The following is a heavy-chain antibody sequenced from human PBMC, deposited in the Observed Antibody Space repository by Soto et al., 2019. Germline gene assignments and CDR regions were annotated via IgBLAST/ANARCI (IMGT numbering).Heavy chain of an antibody. J-gene: IGHJ4*02. V-gene: IGHV3-64*07. CDR2: ISINGDRT. D-gene: IGHD6-19*01. Sequence: EVQLVESGGGLVQPGGSLRLSCVASGFTFSGYTMYWVRQAPGKGLEYVSTISINGDRTYYADSVKGRFTISRDNSKKTLYLQMGSLSGEDRAVYFCARGRGAVAGIGVDYWGQGTLVTVSS. CDR3: ARGRGAVAGIGVDY. CDR1: GFTFSGYT.